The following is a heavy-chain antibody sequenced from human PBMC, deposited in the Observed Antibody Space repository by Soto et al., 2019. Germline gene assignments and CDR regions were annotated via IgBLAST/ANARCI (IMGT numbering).Heavy chain of an antibody. CDR1: GGAFNSYY. V-gene: IGHV4-59*01. J-gene: IGHJ4*02. Sequence: SETLSLTCTVSGGAFNSYYWSWIRQPPGKGLEWIGYIYSGSTNYNPSLQSRVTISVDTSKNQFSLKLSSVTAADTAVYYCARSRNLDYWGQGTLVTVSS. CDR2: IYSGST. CDR3: ARSRNLDY.